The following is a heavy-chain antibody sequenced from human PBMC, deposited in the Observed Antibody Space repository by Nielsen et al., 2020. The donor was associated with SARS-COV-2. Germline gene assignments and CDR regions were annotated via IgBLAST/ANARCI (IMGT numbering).Heavy chain of an antibody. Sequence: LRLSCTVSGGSISSGGYYWSWIRQHPGKGLEWIGYIYYSGSTYYNPSLKSRVTISVDTSKNQFSLKLSSVTAADTAVYYCARAKTTRVTIFGVVTPGAFDIWGQGTMVTVSS. V-gene: IGHV4-31*03. CDR1: GGSISSGGYY. J-gene: IGHJ3*02. CDR2: IYYSGST. CDR3: ARAKTTRVTIFGVVTPGAFDI. D-gene: IGHD3-3*01.